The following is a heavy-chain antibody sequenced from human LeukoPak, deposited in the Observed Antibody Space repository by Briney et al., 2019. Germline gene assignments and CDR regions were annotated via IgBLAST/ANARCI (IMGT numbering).Heavy chain of an antibody. V-gene: IGHV1-46*01. CDR1: GYTFTSYY. CDR2: INPSGGST. D-gene: IGHD3-22*01. J-gene: IGHJ4*02. CDR3: ATSMIVVVKLDY. Sequence: GASVKVSCKASGYTFTSYYMHWVRQAPGQGLEWMGIINPSGGSTTYAQKFQGRVTMTRDTSTSTVYMELSSLRSEDTAVCYCATSMIVVVKLDYWGQGTLVTVSS.